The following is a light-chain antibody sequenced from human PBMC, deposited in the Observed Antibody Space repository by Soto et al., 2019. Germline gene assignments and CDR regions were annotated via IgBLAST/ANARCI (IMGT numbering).Light chain of an antibody. V-gene: IGLV2-14*01. Sequence: QSVLTQPASVSGSPGQSITVSCTGTTSDVGGYDYVAWYQQHPGKAPKLMIYDVSSRPSGVSNRFSGSKSGNTASLTISGLQAEDEAYYYCSSYLGSSTLSGVFGTGTKLTVL. CDR2: DVS. J-gene: IGLJ1*01. CDR3: SSYLGSSTLSGV. CDR1: TSDVGGYDY.